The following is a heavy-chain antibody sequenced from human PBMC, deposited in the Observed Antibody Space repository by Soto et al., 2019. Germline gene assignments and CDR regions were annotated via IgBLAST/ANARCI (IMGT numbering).Heavy chain of an antibody. J-gene: IGHJ4*02. CDR3: AKDRDYPRDYFHY. Sequence: GGSLRLSCAASGFTLGRYGMSWVRQAPGKGLEWVSAVSPNGQGIYYADSVRGRFTISRDFSKNTVFLHMDSLGAEDTAVYYCAKDRDYPRDYFHYWGQGTLVTVSS. CDR1: GFTLGRYG. CDR2: VSPNGQGI. V-gene: IGHV3-23*01. D-gene: IGHD3-10*01.